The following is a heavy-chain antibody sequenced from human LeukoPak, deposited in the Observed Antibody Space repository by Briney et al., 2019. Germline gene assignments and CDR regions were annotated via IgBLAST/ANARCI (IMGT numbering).Heavy chain of an antibody. CDR1: GGTFSSYA. D-gene: IGHD3-3*01. J-gene: IGHJ4*02. V-gene: IGHV1-69*13. CDR3: ARDTYDFWSGYGQDY. Sequence: SVKVSCKASGGTFSSYAISWVRQAPGQGLEWMGGIIPIFGTANYAQKFQGRVTITADESTSTAYMELSSLRSEDTAVYYCARDTYDFWSGYGQDYWDQGTLVTVSS. CDR2: IIPIFGTA.